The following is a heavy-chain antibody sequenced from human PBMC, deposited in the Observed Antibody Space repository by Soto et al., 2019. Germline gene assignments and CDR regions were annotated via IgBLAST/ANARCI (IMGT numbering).Heavy chain of an antibody. V-gene: IGHV3-30*18. CDR1: GFTFSNYC. D-gene: IGHD1-26*01. J-gene: IGHJ6*03. Sequence: PGGSLRLSCAASGFTFSNYCMHWVRQAPGKGLEWVAIISYDGNSKYYADSVKGRFTISRDSSKNTLYLQMNSLRAEDTAVYYCAKDRGSTNYYYYYMDVWGQGTTVTVSS. CDR2: ISYDGNSK. CDR3: AKDRGSTNYYYYYMDV.